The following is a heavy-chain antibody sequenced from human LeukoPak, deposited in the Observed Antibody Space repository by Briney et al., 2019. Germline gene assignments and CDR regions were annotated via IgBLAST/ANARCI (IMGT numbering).Heavy chain of an antibody. CDR1: GFTFSSYA. CDR2: IKQDGSEK. D-gene: IGHD3-10*01. Sequence: GGSLRLSCAASGFTFSSYAMSWVRQAPGKGLEWVANIKQDGSEKYYVDSVKGRFTISRDNAKNSVYLQMNSLRAEDTAVYYCAREATMVRGVIMGWGQGTLVTVSS. CDR3: AREATMVRGVIMG. V-gene: IGHV3-7*03. J-gene: IGHJ4*02.